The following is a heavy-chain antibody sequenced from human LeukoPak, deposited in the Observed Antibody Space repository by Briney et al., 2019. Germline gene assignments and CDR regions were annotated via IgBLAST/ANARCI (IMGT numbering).Heavy chain of an antibody. CDR3: ARDWGTYCSGGSCYSDFYYFDY. Sequence: VASVKVSCKASGYTFTGYYMHWVRQAPGQGLEWMGRINPNSGGTNYAQKFQGRVTTTRDTSISTAYMELSRLRSDDTAVYYCARDWGTYCSGGSCYSDFYYFDYWGQGTLVTVSS. CDR1: GYTFTGYY. J-gene: IGHJ4*02. CDR2: INPNSGGT. V-gene: IGHV1-2*06. D-gene: IGHD2-15*01.